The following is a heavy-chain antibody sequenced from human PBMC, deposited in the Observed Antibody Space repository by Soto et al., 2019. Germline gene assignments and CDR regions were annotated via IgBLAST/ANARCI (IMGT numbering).Heavy chain of an antibody. V-gene: IGHV4-34*01. D-gene: IGHD2-15*01. CDR2: INHSGST. CDR1: GGSFSGYY. CDR3: ARVVGVWPYYYYYGMDV. J-gene: IGHJ6*02. Sequence: SETLSLTCAVYGGSFSGYYWSWIRQPPGKGLEWIGEINHSGSTSYNPSLKSRVTISVDTSKNQFSLKLSSVTAADTAVYYCARVVGVWPYYYYYGMDVWGQGTTVTVSS.